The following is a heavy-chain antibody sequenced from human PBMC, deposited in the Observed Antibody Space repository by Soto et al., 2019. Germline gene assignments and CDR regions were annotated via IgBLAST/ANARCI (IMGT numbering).Heavy chain of an antibody. V-gene: IGHV3-15*01. CDR1: GFTFSNAW. CDR3: TTDIAGSSTPDAFDI. D-gene: IGHD6-6*01. Sequence: GGSLRLSCAASGFTFSNAWMSWVRQAPGKGLEWVGRIKSKTDGGATDYAAPVKGRFTISRDDSKNTLYLQMNSLKTEDTAVYYCTTDIAGSSTPDAFDIWGQGTMVTVSS. J-gene: IGHJ3*02. CDR2: IKSKTDGGAT.